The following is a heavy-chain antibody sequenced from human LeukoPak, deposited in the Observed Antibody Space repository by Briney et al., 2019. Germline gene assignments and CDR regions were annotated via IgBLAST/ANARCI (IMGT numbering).Heavy chain of an antibody. CDR3: ARQDYSYGYYFDY. CDR2: IYYSGST. V-gene: IGHV4-39*01. CDR1: GGSISSSSYY. Sequence: PSETLSLTCTVSGGSISSSSYYWGWIRQPPGKGLEWIGCIYYSGSTYYNPSLKSRVTISLDPSKNQFSLKLSSVTAADTAVYYCARQDYSYGYYFDYWGQGTLVTVSS. J-gene: IGHJ4*02. D-gene: IGHD5-18*01.